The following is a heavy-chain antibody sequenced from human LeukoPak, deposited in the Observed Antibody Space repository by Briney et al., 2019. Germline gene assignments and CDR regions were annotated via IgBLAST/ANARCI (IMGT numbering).Heavy chain of an antibody. D-gene: IGHD6-6*01. J-gene: IGHJ3*02. CDR1: GYSISSSNW. V-gene: IGHV4-28*03. Sequence: SETLSLTCAVSGYSISSSNWWGWIRQPPGKGLEWIGYIYYSGSTYYNPSLKSRVTISVDTSKNQFSLKLSSVTAADTAVYYCARDRGAIAAIDAFDIWGQGTMVTVSS. CDR3: ARDRGAIAAIDAFDI. CDR2: IYYSGST.